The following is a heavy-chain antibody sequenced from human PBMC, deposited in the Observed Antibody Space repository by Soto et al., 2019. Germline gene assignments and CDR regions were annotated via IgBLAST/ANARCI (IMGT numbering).Heavy chain of an antibody. CDR3: AKGYSSTSSRYFDY. CDR1: GFTVSSNY. V-gene: IGHV3-53*01. CDR2: IYSGGST. J-gene: IGHJ4*02. Sequence: GGSLRLSCAASGFTVSSNYMSWVRQAPGKGLEWVSVIYSGGSTYYADSVKGRFTISRHNSQNTLYLQINSLSAEDTAIFYCAKGYSSTSSRYFDYWGQGTLVTVSS. D-gene: IGHD6-13*01.